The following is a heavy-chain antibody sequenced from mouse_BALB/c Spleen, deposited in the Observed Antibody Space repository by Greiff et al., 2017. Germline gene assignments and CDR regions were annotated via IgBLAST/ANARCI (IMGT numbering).Heavy chain of an antibody. CDR2: INPSTGYT. CDR3: ARLAGLFDY. J-gene: IGHJ2*01. D-gene: IGHD3-1*01. Sequence: QVHVKQSGAELAKPGASVKMSCKASGYTFTSYWMHWVKQRPGQGLEWIGYINPSTGYTEYNQKFKDKATLTADKSSSTAYMQLSSLTSEDSAVYYCARLAGLFDYWGQGTTLTVSS. CDR1: GYTFTSYW. V-gene: IGHV1-7*01.